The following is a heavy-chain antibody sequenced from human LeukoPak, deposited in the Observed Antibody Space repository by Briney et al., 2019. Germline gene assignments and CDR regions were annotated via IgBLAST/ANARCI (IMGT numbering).Heavy chain of an antibody. D-gene: IGHD3-10*01. CDR2: ISYDGSNK. V-gene: IGHV3-30*18. J-gene: IGHJ4*02. CDR3: AKDRALHGYFDY. Sequence: GRSLRLSCAASGFTFSSYGMHWVRQAPGKGLEWVAVISYDGSNKYYADSVKGRFTISRDNPKNTLYLQMNSLRAEDTAVYYCAKDRALHGYFDYWGQGTLVTVSS. CDR1: GFTFSSYG.